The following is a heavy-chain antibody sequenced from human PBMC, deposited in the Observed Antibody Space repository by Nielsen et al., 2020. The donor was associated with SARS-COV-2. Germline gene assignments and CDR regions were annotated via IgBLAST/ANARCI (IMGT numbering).Heavy chain of an antibody. Sequence: VRQMPGKGLEWVAVISYDGSNEYYADSVKGRFTISRDNSKNTLYLQMNSLRAEDTAVYYCARESVNYYDSSGYHHTTAFDIWGQGTMVTVSS. CDR3: ARESVNYYDSSGYHHTTAFDI. D-gene: IGHD3-22*01. J-gene: IGHJ3*02. V-gene: IGHV3-30*04. CDR2: ISYDGSNE.